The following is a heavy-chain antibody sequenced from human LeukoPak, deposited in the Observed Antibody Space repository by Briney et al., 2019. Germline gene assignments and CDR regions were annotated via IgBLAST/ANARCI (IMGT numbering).Heavy chain of an antibody. J-gene: IGHJ4*02. CDR2: IYYSGST. CDR1: GFTFSSYSMN. Sequence: GSLRLSCAASGFTFSSYSMNWVRQAPGKGLEWIGSIYYSGSTYYNPSLKSRVTISVDTSKNQFSLKLSSVTAADTAVYYCARSPYSGFYYFDYWGQGTLVTVSS. V-gene: IGHV4-59*05. CDR3: ARSPYSGFYYFDY. D-gene: IGHD5-12*01.